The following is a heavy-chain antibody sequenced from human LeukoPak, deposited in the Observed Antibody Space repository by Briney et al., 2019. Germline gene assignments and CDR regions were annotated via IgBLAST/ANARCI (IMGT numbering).Heavy chain of an antibody. D-gene: IGHD3-22*01. J-gene: IGHJ4*02. CDR1: GFTFNTYA. Sequence: PGRSLRLSCTASGFTFNTYAMHWVRQTPGMGLEWVAVISYDGINIYYLDSVKGRFTISGDNSNNTLYLQITSLRPEDTAVYYCVRVPARASSAFYYFDYWGPGTLVTVSS. CDR2: ISYDGINI. CDR3: VRVPARASSAFYYFDY. V-gene: IGHV3-30-3*01.